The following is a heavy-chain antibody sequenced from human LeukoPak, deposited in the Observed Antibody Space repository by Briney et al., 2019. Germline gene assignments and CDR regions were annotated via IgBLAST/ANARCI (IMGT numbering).Heavy chain of an antibody. D-gene: IGHD5-24*01. CDR1: GGSISSGGYS. CDR3: ARGTPDGYNYANGMLDY. CDR2: IYHNGST. V-gene: IGHV4-30-2*01. Sequence: PSQTLSLTCAVSGGSISSGGYSWSWIRQPPGKGLEWIGYIYHNGSTYYNPSLKSRVTISVDTSKNQFSLRLSSVSAADTAVYYCARGTPDGYNYANGMLDYWGQGTLVTVSS. J-gene: IGHJ4*02.